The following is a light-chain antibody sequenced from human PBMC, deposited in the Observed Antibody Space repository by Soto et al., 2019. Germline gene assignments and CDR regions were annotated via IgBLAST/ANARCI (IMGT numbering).Light chain of an antibody. V-gene: IGKV3-20*01. J-gene: IGKJ2*01. CDR1: QSVSSRW. Sequence: EIVLTQSPGTLSLSPGEGATLSCRASQSVSSRWLVWYQQKPGQAPRLLIYGASSRATGIPDRFSGSGSGTAFTLTISRLEPEDFAVDYCQQYGSSPNTFGQGTKVEMK. CDR2: GAS. CDR3: QQYGSSPNT.